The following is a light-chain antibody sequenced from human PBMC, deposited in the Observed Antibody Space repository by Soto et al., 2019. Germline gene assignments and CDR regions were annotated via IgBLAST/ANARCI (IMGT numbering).Light chain of an antibody. CDR3: QQSYSTFCT. CDR2: AAS. J-gene: IGKJ1*01. CDR1: QSISSY. V-gene: IGKV1-39*01. Sequence: DSQMTLSTSSLSASVGDRVTITCRASQSISSYLNWYQQKPGKAPKLLIYAASSLQSGVPSRFSGSGSGTDFTLTISSLQPEDFATYYCQQSYSTFCTFGQGTKVDIK.